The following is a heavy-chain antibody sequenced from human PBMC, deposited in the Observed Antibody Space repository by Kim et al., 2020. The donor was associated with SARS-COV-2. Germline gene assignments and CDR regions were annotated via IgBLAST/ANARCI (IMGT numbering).Heavy chain of an antibody. J-gene: IGHJ6*02. Sequence: YSPSFQGQVTISADKSISTAYLQWSSLKASDTAMYYCARLYGDYVTGMDVWGQGTTVTVSS. CDR3: ARLYGDYVTGMDV. V-gene: IGHV5-51*01. D-gene: IGHD4-17*01.